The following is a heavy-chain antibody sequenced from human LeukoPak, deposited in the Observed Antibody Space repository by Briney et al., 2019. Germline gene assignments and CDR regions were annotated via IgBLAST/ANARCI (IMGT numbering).Heavy chain of an antibody. Sequence: SETLSLTCVVSDYSISRAYYWGWIRQTPGKGLEWRGNINQSGSAFYKPSLKSRVTISIDTSKNHFSLKLSSVTAADTAVYYCARAPEFFDSGGYDPSSAFDIWGRGTMVTVSS. CDR3: ARAPEFFDSGGYDPSSAFDI. CDR1: DYSISRAYY. V-gene: IGHV4-38-2*01. D-gene: IGHD3-22*01. CDR2: INQSGSA. J-gene: IGHJ3*02.